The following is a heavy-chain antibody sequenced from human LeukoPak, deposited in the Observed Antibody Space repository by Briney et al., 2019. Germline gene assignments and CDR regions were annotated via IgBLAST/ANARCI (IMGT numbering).Heavy chain of an antibody. CDR1: GFTFSSYA. CDR3: TRSPSLGGSYWGFDY. V-gene: IGHV3-74*01. CDR2: LSPDGSSS. Sequence: QAGGPLRLSCAASGFTFSSYAMHWVRQAPGKGLLWVSRLSPDGSSSIYADSVKGRFTVSRDNAKNTLYLQMNSLRADDTAVYYCTRSPSLGGSYWGFDYWGQGTLLTVSS. J-gene: IGHJ4*02. D-gene: IGHD1-26*01.